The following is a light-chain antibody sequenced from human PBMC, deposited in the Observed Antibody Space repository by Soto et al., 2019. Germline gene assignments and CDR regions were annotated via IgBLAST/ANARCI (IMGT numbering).Light chain of an antibody. CDR1: QSMSTW. CDR3: QHYNSYWT. Sequence: DIQMTQSPSTLSASVGDRVTITCRASQSMSTWLAWYQQKPGKAPKLLIYDASTLESGVPSRFSGSGSGTEFTLTIRSLQPDDFATYYCQHYNSYWTFGPGTRVEIK. CDR2: DAS. J-gene: IGKJ1*01. V-gene: IGKV1-5*01.